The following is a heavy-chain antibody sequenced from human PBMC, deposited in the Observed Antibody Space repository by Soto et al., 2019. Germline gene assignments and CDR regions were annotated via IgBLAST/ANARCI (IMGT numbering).Heavy chain of an antibody. Sequence: ASVKVSCKASGYTFSSSYMHWVRQAPGQGLEWMGVINPSAGSTSYAQKFQGRVTMTRDTSTSTVYMELNSLRSQDTAVYWCARDMGTTGATLNYWGQGTLVTVSS. CDR2: INPSAGST. CDR1: GYTFSSSY. J-gene: IGHJ4*02. CDR3: ARDMGTTGATLNY. D-gene: IGHD7-27*01. V-gene: IGHV1-46*01.